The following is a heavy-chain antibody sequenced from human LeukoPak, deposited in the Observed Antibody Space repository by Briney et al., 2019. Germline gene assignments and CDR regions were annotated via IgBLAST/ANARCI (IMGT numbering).Heavy chain of an antibody. D-gene: IGHD3-22*01. J-gene: IGHJ4*02. Sequence: SETLSLTCAVYDGPFNDYYWNWLRQPPGKGLEWIGEINHSGSTNYHPSYKSRVTISVDTSKNQFSLKLSSVTAADTAVYYCARHPSGYYYKYFDYWGQGTLVTVSS. V-gene: IGHV4-34*01. CDR2: INHSGST. CDR1: DGPFNDYY. CDR3: ARHPSGYYYKYFDY.